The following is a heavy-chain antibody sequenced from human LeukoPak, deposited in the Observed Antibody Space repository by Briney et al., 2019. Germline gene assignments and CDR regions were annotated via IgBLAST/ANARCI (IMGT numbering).Heavy chain of an antibody. J-gene: IGHJ4*02. CDR1: GFTFSSYG. CDR3: ARDLYRIVVVPHYFDY. CDR2: IRYDGSNK. V-gene: IGHV3-30*02. Sequence: PGGSLRLSCAASGFTFSSYGMHWVRQAPGKGLEWVAFIRYDGSNKYYADSVKGRFTISRDNSKNTLYPQMNSLRAEDTAVYYCARDLYRIVVVPHYFDYWGQGTLVTVSS. D-gene: IGHD3-22*01.